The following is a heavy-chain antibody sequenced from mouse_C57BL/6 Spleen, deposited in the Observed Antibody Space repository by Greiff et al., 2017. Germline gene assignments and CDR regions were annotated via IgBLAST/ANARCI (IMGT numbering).Heavy chain of an antibody. CDR1: GYAFSSYW. D-gene: IGHD3-2*02. CDR3: ASLRPPYYFDY. CDR2: IYPGDGDT. J-gene: IGHJ2*01. Sequence: VQLQQSGAELVKPGASVKISCKASGYAFSSYWMNWVKQRPGKGLEWIGQIYPGDGDTNYNGKFKGKATLTADKSSSTAYMQLSSLTSEDSAVYFCASLRPPYYFDYWGQGTTLTVSS. V-gene: IGHV1-80*01.